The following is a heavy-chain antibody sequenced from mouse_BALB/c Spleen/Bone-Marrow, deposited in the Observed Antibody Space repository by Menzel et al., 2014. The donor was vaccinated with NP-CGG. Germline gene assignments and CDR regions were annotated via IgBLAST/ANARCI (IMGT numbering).Heavy chain of an antibody. CDR2: ISSGSSTI. V-gene: IGHV5-17*02. D-gene: IGHD1-1*01. J-gene: IGHJ1*01. CDR1: GFTFSSFG. Sequence: EVKLMESGGGLVQPGGSRKLSCAASGFTFSSFGMHWVRQTPEKGLEWVAYISSGSSTIYYADTVKGLFTISRDNPKNTLFLQMTSLRSEDTAMYYCARRGSNHWYFDVWGAGTTVTVSS. CDR3: ARRGSNHWYFDV.